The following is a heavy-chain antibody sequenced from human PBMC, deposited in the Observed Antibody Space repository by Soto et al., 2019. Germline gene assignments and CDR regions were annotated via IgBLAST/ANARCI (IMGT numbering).Heavy chain of an antibody. D-gene: IGHD3-16*01. CDR1: GFTFSSYA. CDR2: IGSDGGNT. J-gene: IGHJ4*02. CDR3: VKSPPAYAY. Sequence: GGSLRLSCSASGFTFSSYAMYWVRQAPGKGLEYVSGIGSDGGNTKYADSVKGRFTISRDNSKNTLYLQMSSLRAEDTAVYFCVKSPPAYAYWRQRTLV. V-gene: IGHV3-64D*08.